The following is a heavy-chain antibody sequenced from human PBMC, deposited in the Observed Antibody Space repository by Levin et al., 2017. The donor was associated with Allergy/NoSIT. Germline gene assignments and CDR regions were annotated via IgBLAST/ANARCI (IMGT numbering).Heavy chain of an antibody. CDR2: ITTSGDNT. J-gene: IGHJ4*02. CDR3: AREEWLGRGFDY. Sequence: GGSLRLSCAASGFMFHSYAMTWVRQAPGKGLEWVSGITTSGDNTYYADSVKAQFTISRDHSKNTLYLQMNSLRAEETAVYYCAREEWLGRGFDYWGQGTLVTVSS. V-gene: IGHV3-23*01. CDR1: GFMFHSYA. D-gene: IGHD6-19*01.